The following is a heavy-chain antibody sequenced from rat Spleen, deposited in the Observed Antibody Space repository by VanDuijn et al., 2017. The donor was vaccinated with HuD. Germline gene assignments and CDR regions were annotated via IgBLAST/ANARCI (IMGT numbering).Heavy chain of an antibody. J-gene: IGHJ2*01. V-gene: IGHV5-20*01. CDR2: ISYDGGST. CDR3: TTFPSTADY. CDR1: GFTFSDYY. Sequence: EVQLVESGGGLVQPGRSLKLSCAASGFTFSDYYMAWVRQAPTKGLEWVASISYDGGSTYYRYSVQGRFTISRDNAKSSLYLQMDSLRSEDTATYYCTTFPSTADYWGQGVMVTVSS.